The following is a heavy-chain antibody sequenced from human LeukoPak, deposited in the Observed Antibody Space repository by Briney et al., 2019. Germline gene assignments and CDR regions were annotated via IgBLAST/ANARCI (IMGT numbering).Heavy chain of an antibody. D-gene: IGHD3-10*01. J-gene: IGHJ6*03. CDR2: INHSGST. CDR1: GGSFIGYY. CDR3: ARGRDYYGSGAHYYMDV. Sequence: SGTLSLTCVVYGGSFIGYYWSWIRQPPGKGLEWIGEINHSGSTNYNPSLKSRVTISVDTSKDQFSLKLSSVTAADTAVYYCARGRDYYGSGAHYYMDVWGKGTTVTVSS. V-gene: IGHV4-34*01.